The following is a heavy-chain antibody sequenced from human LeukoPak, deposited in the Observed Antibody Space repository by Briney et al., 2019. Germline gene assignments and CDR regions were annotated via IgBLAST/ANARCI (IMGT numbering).Heavy chain of an antibody. CDR2: IDGDGSVT. V-gene: IGHV3-74*01. J-gene: IGHJ4*02. CDR3: ATIQRGGYYFDY. Sequence: GGSLRLSCVASGFTFSSYWMHWVRQVPGEGLMWVSRIDGDGSVTNYADSVKGRFTISKDHAKNTLFLQMTSLRVEDTAVYYCATIQRGGYYFDYWGQGTLVTVSS. D-gene: IGHD3-16*01. CDR1: GFTFSSYW.